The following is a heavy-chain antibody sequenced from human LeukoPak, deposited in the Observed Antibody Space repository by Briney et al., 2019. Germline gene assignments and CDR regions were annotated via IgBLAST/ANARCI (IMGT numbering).Heavy chain of an antibody. J-gene: IGHJ4*02. V-gene: IGHV3-15*05. CDR3: TTGQGYYYDSSGPIDY. Sequence: GGSLRLSCAASGITFSKAWMSWVRQAPGKGLEWVGRIKSKTDGGTTDYAAHVKGRFTISRDDSKNTLYLQMNSLKAEDAAVYYCTTGQGYYYDSSGPIDYWGQGTLVTVSS. CDR1: GITFSKAW. CDR2: IKSKTDGGTT. D-gene: IGHD3-22*01.